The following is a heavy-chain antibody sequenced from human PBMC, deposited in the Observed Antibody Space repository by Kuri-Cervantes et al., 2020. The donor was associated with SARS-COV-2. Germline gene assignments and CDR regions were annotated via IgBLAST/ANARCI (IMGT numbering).Heavy chain of an antibody. CDR1: AYSIRSDYY. J-gene: IGHJ5*02. CDR2: MNHSGST. Sequence: SETLSLTCAVSAYSIRSDYYWGWNRQPPGKGLEWTGSMNHSGSTSYNPSHQSRVTISVDTSKNQFSLKLSSVTAADTAVYYCARRGGVSAVEWFDPWGQGTLVTVSS. D-gene: IGHD2-8*01. V-gene: IGHV4-38-2*01. CDR3: ARRGGVSAVEWFDP.